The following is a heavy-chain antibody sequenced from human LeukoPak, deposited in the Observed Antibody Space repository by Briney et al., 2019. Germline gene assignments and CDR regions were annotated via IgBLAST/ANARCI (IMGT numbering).Heavy chain of an antibody. CDR3: ARDGYSSSWYYFDY. CDR1: GFTVSSNY. Sequence: GGSLRLSCAASGFTVSSNYTSWVRQAPGKGLEWVSVIYSGGSTYYADSVKGRFTISRDNSKNTLYLQMNSLRVEDTAVYYCARDGYSSSWYYFDYWGQGTLVTVSS. D-gene: IGHD6-13*01. J-gene: IGHJ4*02. V-gene: IGHV3-53*01. CDR2: IYSGGST.